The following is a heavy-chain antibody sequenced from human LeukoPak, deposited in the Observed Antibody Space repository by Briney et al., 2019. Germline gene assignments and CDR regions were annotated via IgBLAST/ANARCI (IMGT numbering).Heavy chain of an antibody. CDR3: AAETALYLNWFDP. V-gene: IGHV1-69*13. J-gene: IGHJ5*02. D-gene: IGHD2/OR15-2a*01. Sequence: SVKVSCKASGGTFSSYAISWVRQAPGQGLEWMGGIVPIFGTANYAQKFQGRVTITADESTSTAYMELSSLRSEDTAVYYCAAETALYLNWFDPWGQGTLVTVSS. CDR2: IVPIFGTA. CDR1: GGTFSSYA.